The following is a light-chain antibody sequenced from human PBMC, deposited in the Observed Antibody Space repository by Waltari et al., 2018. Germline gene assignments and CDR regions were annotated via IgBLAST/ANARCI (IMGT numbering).Light chain of an antibody. CDR3: ALYMGSGIWV. CDR2: KAN. Sequence: QTVATQAPSLSVSPGGTVTRNCSLSSGSFSTTLYASWYQPTPGHAPRTLVYKANARSSGVPDRFPGSILGNTAALTITEAQADDESDYSCALYMGSGIWVFGGGTRLTVL. CDR1: SGSFSTTLY. V-gene: IGLV8-61*01. J-gene: IGLJ3*02.